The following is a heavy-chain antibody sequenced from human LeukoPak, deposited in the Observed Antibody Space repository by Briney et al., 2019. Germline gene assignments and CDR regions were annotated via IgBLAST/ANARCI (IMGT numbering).Heavy chain of an antibody. CDR3: TRDHTIFGVVGDY. D-gene: IGHD3-3*01. CDR1: GFTFGDYA. V-gene: IGHV3-49*04. CDR2: IRSQPYGGTT. Sequence: GGSLRLSCTTSGFTFGDYAINWVRQAPGKGLEWVGFIRSQPYGGTTEYAASVRGRFTISRDDSKSIAYLEMNSLKTEDTAVYYCTRDHTIFGVVGDYWGQGTLVIVSS. J-gene: IGHJ4*02.